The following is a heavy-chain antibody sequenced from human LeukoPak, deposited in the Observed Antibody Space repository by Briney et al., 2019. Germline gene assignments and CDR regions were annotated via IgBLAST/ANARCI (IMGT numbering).Heavy chain of an antibody. CDR2: IYYSGSN. V-gene: IGHV4-59*12. J-gene: IGHJ3*02. Sequence: SETLSLTCTVSGGSISIYYWSWIRQPPGKGLEWIGYIYYSGSNKYNPSLKNRVTISVDRSKNQFSLKLSSVTAADTAVYYCATLGAFDIWGQGTMVTVSS. CDR3: ATLGAFDI. CDR1: GGSISIYY.